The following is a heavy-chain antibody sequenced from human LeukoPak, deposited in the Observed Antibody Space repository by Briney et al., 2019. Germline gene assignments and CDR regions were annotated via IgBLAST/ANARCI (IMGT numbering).Heavy chain of an antibody. J-gene: IGHJ3*02. V-gene: IGHV4-59*08. Sequence: PSETLSLTCTVSGGSISSYCWSWIRQPPGKGLEWIGYIYYSGSTNYNPSLKSRVTILVDTSKNQFSLKLSSVTAADTAVYYCARHLSGGNDAFDIWGQGTMVTVSS. CDR2: IYYSGST. CDR1: GGSISSYC. D-gene: IGHD4-23*01. CDR3: ARHLSGGNDAFDI.